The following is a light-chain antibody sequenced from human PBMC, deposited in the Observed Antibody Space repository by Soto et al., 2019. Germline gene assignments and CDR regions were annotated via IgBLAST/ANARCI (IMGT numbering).Light chain of an antibody. V-gene: IGLV2-14*01. CDR3: QSYDSSLSADV. J-gene: IGLJ1*01. CDR2: EVT. Sequence: SVLTQPASVSGSPGQSVTISCTGSSSDIGTYKYDSWYQHHPGKAPKLLIYEVTNRPSGVSDRFSGPKSGNTASLTISGLQADDEADYYCQSYDSSLSADVFVAGTKGTGL. CDR1: SSDIGTYKY.